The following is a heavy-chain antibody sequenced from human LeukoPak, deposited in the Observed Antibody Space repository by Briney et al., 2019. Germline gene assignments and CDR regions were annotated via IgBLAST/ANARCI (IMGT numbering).Heavy chain of an antibody. CDR3: AREFGLKSEIDF. Sequence: PGGSLRLSCSASGFTFSSYAMHWVRRAPGKGLEYVSAISSNGGSTYYADSVKGRFTISRDNSKNTLYLQMSSLRAEDTAVYFCAREFGLKSEIDFWGQGTLVTVSS. CDR1: GFTFSSYA. CDR2: ISSNGGST. D-gene: IGHD3-16*01. V-gene: IGHV3-64D*06. J-gene: IGHJ4*02.